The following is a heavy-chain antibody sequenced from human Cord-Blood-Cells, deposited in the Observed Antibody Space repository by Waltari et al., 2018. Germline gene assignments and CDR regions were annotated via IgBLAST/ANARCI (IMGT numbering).Heavy chain of an antibody. CDR2: ISYDGSNK. D-gene: IGHD2-15*01. CDR1: GFTFSSYA. V-gene: IGHV3-30*04. CDR3: AREVFCSGGSCYWYFDL. Sequence: QVQLVESGGGVVQPGRSLRLSCAASGFTFSSYAMHWVRQAPGKGLEWVAVISYDGSNKYYADSVKGRFTISRDNSKNTLYLQMNSLRAEDTAVYYCAREVFCSGGSCYWYFDLWGRGTLVTVSS. J-gene: IGHJ2*01.